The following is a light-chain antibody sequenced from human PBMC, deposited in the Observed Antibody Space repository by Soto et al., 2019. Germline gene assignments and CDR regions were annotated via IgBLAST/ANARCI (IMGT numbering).Light chain of an antibody. CDR3: AAWDDSLNGRV. CDR1: SSNIGSNT. V-gene: IGLV1-44*01. Sequence: QSVLTQPPSASGTPGQRVTISCSGSSSNIGSNTVNWYQQLPGTAPTLLIYSNNQRPSGVPDRFSGPKSGTSASLAISGLQSEDEADYYCAAWDDSLNGRVFGTGTKVTVL. CDR2: SNN. J-gene: IGLJ1*01.